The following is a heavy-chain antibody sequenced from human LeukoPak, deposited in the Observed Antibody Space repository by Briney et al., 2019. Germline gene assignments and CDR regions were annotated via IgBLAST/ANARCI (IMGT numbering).Heavy chain of an antibody. CDR1: GLTFHTFV. CDR2: IDGSGDNI. V-gene: IGHV3-23*01. D-gene: IGHD2-21*01. Sequence: GGSLRLSCAASGLTFHTFVMSWVRQTPGKGLEWVSSIDGSGDNIDNAESVKGRFTISRDNSKNTLYLQMNSLRAEDTAIYYCAKGPGIFVVAKAFDYWGQGTLVTVSS. CDR3: AKGPGIFVVAKAFDY. J-gene: IGHJ4*02.